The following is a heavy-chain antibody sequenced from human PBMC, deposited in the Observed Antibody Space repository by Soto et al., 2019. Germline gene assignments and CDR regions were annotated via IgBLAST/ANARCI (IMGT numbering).Heavy chain of an antibody. V-gene: IGHV1-18*04. D-gene: IGHD1-7*01. CDR3: ARARKLELRGYYGMDV. CDR1: GYTFTSYG. Sequence: GASVKVSCKASGYTFTSYGISWVRQAPGQGLEWMGWISAYNGNTNYAQKLQGRVTMTTDTSTSTAYMELRSLRSDDTAVYYCARARKLELRGYYGMDVWGQGTTVTVSS. J-gene: IGHJ6*02. CDR2: ISAYNGNT.